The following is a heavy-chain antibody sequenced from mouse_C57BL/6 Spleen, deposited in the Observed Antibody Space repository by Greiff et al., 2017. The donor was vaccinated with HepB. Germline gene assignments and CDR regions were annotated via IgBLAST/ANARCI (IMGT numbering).Heavy chain of an antibody. J-gene: IGHJ1*03. CDR1: GFTFSSYG. CDR3: ARHEDYYGSSSHYWYFDV. Sequence: EVKLVESGGDLVKPGGSLKLSCAASGFTFSSYGMSWVRQTPDKRLEWVATISSGGSYTYYPDSVKGRFTISRDNAKNTLYLQMSSLKSEDTAMYYCARHEDYYGSSSHYWYFDVWGTGTTVTVSS. D-gene: IGHD1-1*01. V-gene: IGHV5-6*01. CDR2: ISSGGSYT.